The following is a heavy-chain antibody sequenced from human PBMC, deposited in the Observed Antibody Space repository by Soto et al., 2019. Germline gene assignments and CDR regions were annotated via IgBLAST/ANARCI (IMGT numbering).Heavy chain of an antibody. J-gene: IGHJ4*02. D-gene: IGHD1-26*01. CDR3: AKERGVGAIDY. CDR2: ISYDGSNK. V-gene: IGHV3-30*18. Sequence: GGSLRLSCAASGFTFSSYGMHWVRQAPGKGLEWVAVISYDGSNKYYADSVKGRFTISRDNSKNTLYLQMNSLRAEDTAVYYCAKERGVGAIDYWGQETLVTVSS. CDR1: GFTFSSYG.